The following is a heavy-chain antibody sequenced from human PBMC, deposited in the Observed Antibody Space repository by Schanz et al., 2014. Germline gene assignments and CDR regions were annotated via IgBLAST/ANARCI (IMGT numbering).Heavy chain of an antibody. Sequence: EVQLVESGGGLVQPGGSLRLSCATSRLTFGNYWMSWVRQAPGKGLEWVANIKQDGRDKDYVDSVKGRFTISRDNAKNSVFLQMNSLRGEDTAVYYCAREGDGGFDYWGQGTLVTVSS. CDR3: AREGDGGFDY. CDR1: RLTFGNYW. D-gene: IGHD2-21*01. CDR2: IKQDGRDK. J-gene: IGHJ4*02. V-gene: IGHV3-7*01.